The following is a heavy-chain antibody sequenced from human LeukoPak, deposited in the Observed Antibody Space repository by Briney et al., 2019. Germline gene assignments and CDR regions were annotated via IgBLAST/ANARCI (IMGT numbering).Heavy chain of an antibody. CDR2: ITSNGGST. Sequence: PGGSLRLSCAASGFTFSSYPMHWVRQAPGKGLEYVSAITSNGGSTYYANSVEGRFTISRDNSKNTLYPQMGSLRAEDMAVYYCGRRGSGSPVDYWGQGTLVTVSS. V-gene: IGHV3-64*01. D-gene: IGHD1-26*01. CDR3: GRRGSGSPVDY. CDR1: GFTFSSYP. J-gene: IGHJ4*02.